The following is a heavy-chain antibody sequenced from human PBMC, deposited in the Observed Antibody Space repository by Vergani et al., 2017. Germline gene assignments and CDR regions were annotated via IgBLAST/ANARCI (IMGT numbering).Heavy chain of an antibody. V-gene: IGHV4-4*08. D-gene: IGHD5-18*01. CDR3: AREAGGYSYGCYGWGYYYYMDV. Sequence: QVQLQASGPGLVKPSETLSLTCTVSGGSISSYYWSWIRQPPGKGLEWIGYIYYSGRTNYNPSLKSRVTISVDTSKNQYSLKRSSVTAADTTVYYCAREAGGYSYGCYGWGYYYYMDVWGKGTTVTVSS. CDR2: IYYSGRT. J-gene: IGHJ6*03. CDR1: GGSISSYY.